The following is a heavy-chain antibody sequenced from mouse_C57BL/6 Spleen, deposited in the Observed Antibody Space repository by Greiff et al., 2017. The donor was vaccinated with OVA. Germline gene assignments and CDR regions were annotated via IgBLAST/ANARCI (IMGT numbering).Heavy chain of an antibody. CDR3: ARSGTHFDY. Sequence: EVKLMESGGDLVKPGGSLKLSCAASGFTFSSYGMSWVRQTPDKRLEWVATISSGGSYTHYPDSVKGRCTISRDNAKNTLYLQMSSLKSEDTAMYYCARSGTHFDYWGQGTTLTVSS. V-gene: IGHV5-6*01. D-gene: IGHD3-3*01. J-gene: IGHJ2*01. CDR1: GFTFSSYG. CDR2: ISSGGSYT.